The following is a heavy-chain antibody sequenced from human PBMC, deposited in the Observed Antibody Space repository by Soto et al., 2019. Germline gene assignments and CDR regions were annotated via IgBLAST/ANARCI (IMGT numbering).Heavy chain of an antibody. Sequence: ASVKPSSKASGYIFTSYYIHWVRQAPGQGLEWMGWINPFDGSRMFAQSFQGRVTMTRDTSTSTVYMEVSSLRSEDTAVYYCSRVDPGETSPFDHWGQGTLVTVSS. V-gene: IGHV1-46*03. J-gene: IGHJ4*02. CDR3: SRVDPGETSPFDH. CDR2: INPFDGSR. CDR1: GYIFTSYY. D-gene: IGHD3-10*01.